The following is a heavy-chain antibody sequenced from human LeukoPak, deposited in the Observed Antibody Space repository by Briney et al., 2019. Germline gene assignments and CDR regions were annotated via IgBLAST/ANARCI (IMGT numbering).Heavy chain of an antibody. CDR2: IYHSGST. CDR1: GGSISSSSYY. Sequence: SETLSLTCTVSGGSISSSSYYWGWIRQPPGKGLEWIGYIYHSGSTYYNPSLKSRVTISVDRSKNQFSLKLSSVTAADTAVYYCARLESIAARPGAFDIWGQGTMVTVSS. CDR3: ARLESIAARPGAFDI. V-gene: IGHV4-39*07. D-gene: IGHD6-6*01. J-gene: IGHJ3*02.